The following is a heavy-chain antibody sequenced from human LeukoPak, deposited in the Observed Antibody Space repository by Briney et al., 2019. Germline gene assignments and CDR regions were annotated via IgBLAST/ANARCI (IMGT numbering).Heavy chain of an antibody. Sequence: PSETLSLTCSVSGGSISSYYWSWVRQPPGKGLEWIAYIHYSGSTMYNPSLYSRVTISMDTSKNQFSLTLTSVSAADTAVYYCARHPSSGFDRWGQGTLVTVSS. D-gene: IGHD6-19*01. CDR2: IHYSGST. J-gene: IGHJ4*02. V-gene: IGHV4-59*08. CDR1: GGSISSYY. CDR3: ARHPSSGFDR.